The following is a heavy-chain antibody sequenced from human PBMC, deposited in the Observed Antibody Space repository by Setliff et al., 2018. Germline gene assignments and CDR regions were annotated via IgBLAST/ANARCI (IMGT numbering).Heavy chain of an antibody. V-gene: IGHV1-46*03. CDR2: INPAGGTT. CDR3: TRYGDYKQSFDF. Sequence: GASVKVSCKASGYTFTTYYMHWVRQAPGQGLEWMGIINPAGGTTSYAQKFQGRVTMTRDTSTSTVYMELSSLRSEDTAVYYCTRYGDYKQSFDFWGQGTLVTVSS. D-gene: IGHD4-17*01. J-gene: IGHJ4*02. CDR1: GYTFTTYY.